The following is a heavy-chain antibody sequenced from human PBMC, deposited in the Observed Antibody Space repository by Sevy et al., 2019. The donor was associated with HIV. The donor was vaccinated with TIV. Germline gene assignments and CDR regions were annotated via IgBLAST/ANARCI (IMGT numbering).Heavy chain of an antibody. D-gene: IGHD2-2*02. CDR2: ISYDGSNK. CDR1: GFTFSSYA. J-gene: IGHJ3*02. V-gene: IGHV3-30-3*01. CDR3: ARESAIVRLLDAFDI. Sequence: GGSLRLSCAASGFTFSSYAMHLVRQAPGKGLEWVAVISYDGSNKYYADSVKGRFTISRDNSKNTLYLQMNSLRAEDTAVYYCARESAIVRLLDAFDIWGQGTMVTVSS.